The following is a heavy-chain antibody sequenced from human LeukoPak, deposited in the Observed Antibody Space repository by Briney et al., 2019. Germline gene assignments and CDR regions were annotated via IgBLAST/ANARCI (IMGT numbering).Heavy chain of an antibody. J-gene: IGHJ4*02. D-gene: IGHD2-15*01. CDR3: AKDRGYSSGFDY. CDR2: ISGGGSST. CDR1: GFTFSTYG. Sequence: GGSLRLSCAASGFTFSTYGISWVRQAPGKGLEWVSGISGGGSSTYYADSVKGRFTISRDNSKNTVYLEMNSLRADDTAVYYCAKDRGYSSGFDYWGQGTLVTVSS. V-gene: IGHV3-23*01.